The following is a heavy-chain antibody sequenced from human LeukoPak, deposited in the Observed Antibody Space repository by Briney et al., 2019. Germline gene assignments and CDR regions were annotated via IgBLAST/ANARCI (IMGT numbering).Heavy chain of an antibody. CDR2: INHSGST. CDR1: GGSFSGYY. CDR3: ARGGGGYLTHNWFDP. J-gene: IGHJ5*02. D-gene: IGHD1-1*01. Sequence: SETLSLTCAVYGGSFSGYYWSWIRQPPGKGLEWIGEINHSGSTNYNPSLKSRVTISVDTSKNQFSLKLSSVTAADTAVYYCARGGGGYLTHNWFDPWGQGTLVTVSS. V-gene: IGHV4-34*01.